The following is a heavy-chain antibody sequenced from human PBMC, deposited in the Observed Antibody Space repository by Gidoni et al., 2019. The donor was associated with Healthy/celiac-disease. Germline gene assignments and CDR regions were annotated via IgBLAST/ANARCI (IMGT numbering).Heavy chain of an antibody. CDR2: ISYDGSNK. CDR1: GFTFSSYA. D-gene: IGHD2-21*02. Sequence: QVQLLESGGGVVQPGSSLSLSFSASGFTFSSYAMHWVRQAPGKGLEWVAVISYDGSNKYYADSVKGRFTISRDNSKNTMYLQMNSLRAEDTAVYYCARDSTDDAFDIWGQGTMVTVSS. J-gene: IGHJ3*02. CDR3: ARDSTDDAFDI. V-gene: IGHV3-30-3*01.